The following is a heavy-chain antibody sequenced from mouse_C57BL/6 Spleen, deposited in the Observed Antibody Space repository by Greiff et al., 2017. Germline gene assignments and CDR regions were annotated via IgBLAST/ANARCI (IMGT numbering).Heavy chain of an antibody. Sequence: VQLQQSGAELVKPGASVKLSCTASGFTIKDYYMHWVKQRPEQGLEWIGRIDPEDGETKYAPKFQGKATITADTSSNTAYLQLSSLTSEDTAVYYCARREGLRSYCFDYWGQGTTLTVSS. CDR1: GFTIKDYY. J-gene: IGHJ2*01. CDR3: ARREGLRSYCFDY. CDR2: IDPEDGET. V-gene: IGHV14-2*01. D-gene: IGHD2-4*01.